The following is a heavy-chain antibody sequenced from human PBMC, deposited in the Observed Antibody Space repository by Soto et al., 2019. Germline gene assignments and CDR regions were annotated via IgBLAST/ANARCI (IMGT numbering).Heavy chain of an antibody. CDR3: ARAAYGSGSYYAPHYYYAMDV. Sequence: QVQLQESGPGLVKPSETLALTCTVSGASISSFYWSWIRQPPGQGLEWLGYILYTGNTNYNPSLKSRVTMSVDTSKNQVSLRLSAVAAADTAVYFCARAAYGSGSYYAPHYYYAMDVWGQGTTVTASS. V-gene: IGHV4-59*01. D-gene: IGHD3-10*01. CDR2: ILYTGNT. CDR1: GASISSFY. J-gene: IGHJ6*02.